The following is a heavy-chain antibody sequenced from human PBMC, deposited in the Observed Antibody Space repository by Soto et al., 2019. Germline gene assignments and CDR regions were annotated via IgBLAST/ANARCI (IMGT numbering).Heavy chain of an antibody. Sequence: QVQLVESGGGLVKPGGSLRLACAASGFTFSDYYMRWVRQAPGKGLEWVSFISLGDSYKKTADSVKGRFTISRDNAQNALYLQMNSLRAEDTGLYYCVRESRTDEDGYDARGYYFDYWGQGTLVTVSS. V-gene: IGHV3-11*06. CDR1: GFTFSDYY. D-gene: IGHD5-12*01. CDR3: VRESRTDEDGYDARGYYFDY. J-gene: IGHJ4*02. CDR2: ISLGDSYK.